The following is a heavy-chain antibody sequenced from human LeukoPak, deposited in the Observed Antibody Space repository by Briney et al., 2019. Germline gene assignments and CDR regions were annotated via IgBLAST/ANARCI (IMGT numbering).Heavy chain of an antibody. D-gene: IGHD2-15*01. CDR2: IRYDGYNT. V-gene: IGHV3-30*02. Sequence: PGGSLRLSCAASGFTFSSYGMHWARQAPGKGLERVAFIRYDGYNTYYADSVKGRFTISRDNSKNTVYLQMNSLRPEDTAVYYCAEGSSVVAATPAEYFHHWGQGTLVTVSS. CDR1: GFTFSSYG. J-gene: IGHJ1*01. CDR3: AEGSSVVAATPAEYFHH.